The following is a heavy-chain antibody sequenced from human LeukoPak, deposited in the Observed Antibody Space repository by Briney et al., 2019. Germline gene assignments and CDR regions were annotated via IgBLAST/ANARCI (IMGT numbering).Heavy chain of an antibody. CDR3: AQGTGDTMILV. CDR2: IYSSGSI. V-gene: IGHV4-4*07. CDR1: RGSMNHYY. J-gene: IGHJ4*02. Sequence: SETLSLTCTVSRGSMNHYYWSWIRQSPEKGLEWIGRIYSSGSINYNSSLKSRVTMSVETSKNQFSLELTSVTAADTAVYYCAQGTGDTMILVWGQGTLVTVSS. D-gene: IGHD3-22*01.